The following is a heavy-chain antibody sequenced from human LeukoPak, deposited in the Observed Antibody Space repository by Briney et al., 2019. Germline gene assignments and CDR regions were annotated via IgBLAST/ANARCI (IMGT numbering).Heavy chain of an antibody. CDR2: IYPGDSDT. CDR1: GYSFTSYW. Sequence: GESLKISCKGSGYSFTSYWIGWVRQMPGKGLEWMGIIYPGDSDTRYSPSFQGQVTISADKSISTAYLQWISLKASDTAMYYCARQGYCGGDCYRGFDYWGQGTLVTVSS. CDR3: ARQGYCGGDCYRGFDY. V-gene: IGHV5-51*01. J-gene: IGHJ4*02. D-gene: IGHD2-21*02.